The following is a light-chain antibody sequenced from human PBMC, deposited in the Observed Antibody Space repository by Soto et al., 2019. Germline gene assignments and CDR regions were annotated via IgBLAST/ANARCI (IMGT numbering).Light chain of an antibody. Sequence: EIVLTQSPATLSLSPGERATLSCRASQRVYSYLGWYQQKPGQAPRLLIYDTSNRATGIPARFSGSGSGTDYTLTISSLEPEDFAVYYCQHRSSWPLTFGGGTKVEI. CDR2: DTS. V-gene: IGKV3-11*01. J-gene: IGKJ4*01. CDR3: QHRSSWPLT. CDR1: QRVYSY.